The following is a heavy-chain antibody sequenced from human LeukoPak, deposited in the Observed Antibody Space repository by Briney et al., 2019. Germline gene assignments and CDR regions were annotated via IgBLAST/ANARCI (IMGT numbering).Heavy chain of an antibody. D-gene: IGHD6-13*01. V-gene: IGHV1-69*05. CDR1: GDTFSNYD. CDR3: ALAGEKQLVYFVF. J-gene: IGHJ4*02. CDR2: IIPVFDTA. Sequence: ASVKVSCKASGDTFSNYDVTWVRQAPGQGLEWMGRIIPVFDTAKYAQNFQGRVTMTTDESSSTAYMELYSLRSEDTAVYYCALAGEKQLVYFVFWGREPLVTVSS.